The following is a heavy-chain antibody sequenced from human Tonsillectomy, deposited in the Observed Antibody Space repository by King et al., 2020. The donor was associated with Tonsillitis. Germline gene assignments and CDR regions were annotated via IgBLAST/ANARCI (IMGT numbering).Heavy chain of an antibody. CDR3: EKDISNEDERKGAFDI. CDR2: ISWNSGSI. Sequence: VQLVESGGGLVQPGRSLRLSCAASGFTFDDYAMHWVRQAPGKGLVWVSGISWNSGSIGYADSVKGRFTISRDNAKNSLYLQMNSLRAEDTALYYCEKDISNEDERKGAFDIWGQGTMVTVSS. CDR1: GFTFDDYA. J-gene: IGHJ3*02. V-gene: IGHV3-9*01. D-gene: IGHD1-14*01.